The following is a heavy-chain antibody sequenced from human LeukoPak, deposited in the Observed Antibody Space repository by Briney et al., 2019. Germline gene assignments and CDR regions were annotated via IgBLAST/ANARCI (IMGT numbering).Heavy chain of an antibody. CDR3: AKSLVRWAFDY. J-gene: IGHJ4*02. V-gene: IGHV3-23*01. Sequence: GGSLRLSCAASGFTFSSYAMNWVRQAPGKGLEWVSSLTTDGGSTEYADSVKGRFTISRDNSKNTLYLQMDSLRAEDTALYYCAKSLVRWAFDYWGQGTLVTVPS. CDR1: GFTFSSYA. D-gene: IGHD1-26*01. CDR2: LTTDGGST.